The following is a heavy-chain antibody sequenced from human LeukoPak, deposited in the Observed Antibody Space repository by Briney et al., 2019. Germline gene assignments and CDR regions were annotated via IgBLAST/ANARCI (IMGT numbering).Heavy chain of an antibody. V-gene: IGHV3-23*01. CDR3: ANLLRWEPY. CDR1: GFSFSSYA. D-gene: IGHD4-23*01. CDR2: FSGSGGST. J-gene: IGHJ4*02. Sequence: QPGGSLRLSCAASGFSFSSYAMSWVRQAPGKGLEWVSSFSGSGGSTYYADSVKGRFTISRDNSKNTLYLQMNSLRAEDTAVYYCANLLRWEPYWGQGTLVTVSS.